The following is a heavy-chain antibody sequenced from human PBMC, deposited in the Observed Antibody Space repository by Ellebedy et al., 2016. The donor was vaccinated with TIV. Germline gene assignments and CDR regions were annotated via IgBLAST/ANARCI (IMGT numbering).Heavy chain of an antibody. J-gene: IGHJ6*02. CDR1: GFTFSSYA. V-gene: IGHV3-74*01. Sequence: GESLKISCAASGFTFSSYAMSWVRQAPGKGLVWVSRINSDGSSISYADSVKGRFTISRDNAKNTLYLQMNSLRAEDTAVYYCARRVTNYYYYYGMDVWGQGTTVTVSS. CDR3: ARRVTNYYYYYGMDV. CDR2: INSDGSSI. D-gene: IGHD4-17*01.